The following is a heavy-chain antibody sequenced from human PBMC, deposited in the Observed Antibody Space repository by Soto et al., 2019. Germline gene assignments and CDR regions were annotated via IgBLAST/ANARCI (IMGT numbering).Heavy chain of an antibody. J-gene: IGHJ4*02. CDR1: GFTFSSYW. CDR3: TRDIGGWGAY. Sequence: EVQLVESGGGLVQPGGSLRLSCAASGFTFSSYWMHWVRQAPGKGLVWVSRTNEDGSIINCADSVKGRFTISRDNAKDILYLEMNSLRVEDTAVYYCTRDIGGWGAYWGQGALVTVSS. V-gene: IGHV3-74*01. CDR2: TNEDGSII. D-gene: IGHD3-10*01.